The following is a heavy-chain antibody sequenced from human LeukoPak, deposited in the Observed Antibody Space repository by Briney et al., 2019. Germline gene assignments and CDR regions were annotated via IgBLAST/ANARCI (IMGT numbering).Heavy chain of an antibody. CDR3: AGSPKYSSSWYEYFQH. D-gene: IGHD6-13*01. V-gene: IGHV3-30*01. CDR1: GFTFSRYA. Sequence: PGGSLRLSCAASGFTFSRYAMHWVRQAPGKGLEWVAAISHDGSNKYHADSVKGRFTISRDNSKNTVYLQMNSLRAEDTAVYFCAGSPKYSSSWYEYFQHWGQGTLVTVSS. J-gene: IGHJ1*01. CDR2: ISHDGSNK.